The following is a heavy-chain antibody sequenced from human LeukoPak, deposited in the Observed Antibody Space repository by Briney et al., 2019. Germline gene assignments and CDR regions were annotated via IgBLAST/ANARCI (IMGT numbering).Heavy chain of an antibody. Sequence: ESLKISCKGSGYSFTSYWIGWVRQMPGKGLEWMGIIYPGDSDTRYSPSFQGQVTISADKSISTAYLQWSSLKASDTAMYYCARHAEYCSSTSCYAGYYYYGMDVWGQGTTVTVSS. D-gene: IGHD2-2*01. CDR3: ARHAEYCSSTSCYAGYYYYGMDV. V-gene: IGHV5-51*01. J-gene: IGHJ6*02. CDR1: GYSFTSYW. CDR2: IYPGDSDT.